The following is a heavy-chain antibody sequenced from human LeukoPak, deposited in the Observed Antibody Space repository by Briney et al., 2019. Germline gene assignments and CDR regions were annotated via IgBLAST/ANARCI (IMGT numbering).Heavy chain of an antibody. D-gene: IGHD2-2*02. CDR2: ISSSSSYI. J-gene: IGHJ3*02. V-gene: IGHV3-21*01. CDR3: ARDGSGDIVVVPAAIGAFDI. CDR1: GFSFSSYS. Sequence: GGSLRLSCAASGFSFSSYSMNWVRQAPGKGLEWVSSISSSSSYIYYADSVKGRFTISRDNSKNTLYLQMNSLRAEDTAVYYCARDGSGDIVVVPAAIGAFDIWGQGTMVTVSS.